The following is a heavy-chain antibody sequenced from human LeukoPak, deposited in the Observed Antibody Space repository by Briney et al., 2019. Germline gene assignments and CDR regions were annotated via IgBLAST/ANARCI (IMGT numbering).Heavy chain of an antibody. CDR2: ISSSGSTI. D-gene: IGHD6-6*01. J-gene: IGHJ5*02. V-gene: IGHV3-48*03. Sequence: GGSLRLSCAASGFTFSSYEMNWVRQAPGKGLEWVSYISSSGSTIYYADSVKGRFTISRDNAKNSLYLQMNSLRAEGTAVYYCAREKSGYSSSSSWSVWFDPWGQGTLVTVSS. CDR1: GFTFSSYE. CDR3: AREKSGYSSSSSWSVWFDP.